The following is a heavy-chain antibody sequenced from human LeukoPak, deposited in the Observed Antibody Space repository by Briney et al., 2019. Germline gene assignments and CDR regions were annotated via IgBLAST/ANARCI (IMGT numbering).Heavy chain of an antibody. CDR3: AKDRTNCLDP. V-gene: IGHV3-30*02. Sequence: GGSLRLSCAASGFTFSSYAVHWVRQAPGKGLEWVAFIRYDGSNEHYSESVKGRFTISRDNSKNTLYLQMNSLRVEDTAVYYCAKDRTNCLDPWGQGTLVTVSS. CDR2: IRYDGSNE. J-gene: IGHJ5*02. CDR1: GFTFSSYA.